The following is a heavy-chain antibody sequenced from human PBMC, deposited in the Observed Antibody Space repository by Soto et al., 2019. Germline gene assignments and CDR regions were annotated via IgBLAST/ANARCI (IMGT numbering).Heavy chain of an antibody. J-gene: IGHJ6*02. Sequence: EVQLVESGGGLVQPGGSLRLSCAASGFTFSSYSMNWVRQAPGKGLEWASYISSSSSTIYYADSVKGRFTISRDNAKNSLDLQMNSRRDEDTAVYYCARDYDNVLLWFGVLYSPTYYGMDVWGQGTTVTVSS. D-gene: IGHD3-10*01. CDR1: GFTFSSYS. CDR2: ISSSSSTI. V-gene: IGHV3-48*02. CDR3: ARDYDNVLLWFGVLYSPTYYGMDV.